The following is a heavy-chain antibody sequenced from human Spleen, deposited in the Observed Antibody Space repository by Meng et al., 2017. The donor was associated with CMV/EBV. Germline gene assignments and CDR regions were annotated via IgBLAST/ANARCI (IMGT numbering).Heavy chain of an antibody. CDR2: ISSSSTYI. CDR3: ARDAYDSSSYFDY. Sequence: GESLKISCAASGFTFSPYRMSWVRQAPGKGLEWVSSISSSSTYIYYADSVRGRFTISRDNAKNSLYLQMNSLGVEDTAVYYCARDAYDSSSYFDYWGQGTLVTVSS. V-gene: IGHV3-21*01. J-gene: IGHJ4*02. D-gene: IGHD6-6*01. CDR1: GFTFSPYR.